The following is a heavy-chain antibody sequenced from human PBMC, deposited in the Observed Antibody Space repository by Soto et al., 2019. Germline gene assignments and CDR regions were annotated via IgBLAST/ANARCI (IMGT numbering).Heavy chain of an antibody. CDR3: ARSKYRGNYYYYYGMDV. V-gene: IGHV5-10-1*01. D-gene: IGHD3-16*02. CDR2: IDPSDSYT. Sequence: GESLKISCKGSGYSFTSYWISWVRQMPGKGLEWMGRIDPSDSYTNYSPSFQGHVTISADKSISTAYLQWSSLKASDTAMYYCARSKYRGNYYYYYGMDVWGQVTTVTVCS. CDR1: GYSFTSYW. J-gene: IGHJ6*02.